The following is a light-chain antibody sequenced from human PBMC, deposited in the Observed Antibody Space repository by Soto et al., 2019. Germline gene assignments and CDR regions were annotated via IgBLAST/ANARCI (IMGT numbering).Light chain of an antibody. CDR1: QSVSSY. Sequence: IVLTQSPATLSLSPGEMATLSFRASQSVSSYLAWYQQKPGQAPRLLIYDASNRATGIPARFSGSGSGTDFTLTISSLEPEDFAVYYCQQRSNWITFGQGTRLEIK. V-gene: IGKV3-11*01. J-gene: IGKJ5*01. CDR3: QQRSNWIT. CDR2: DAS.